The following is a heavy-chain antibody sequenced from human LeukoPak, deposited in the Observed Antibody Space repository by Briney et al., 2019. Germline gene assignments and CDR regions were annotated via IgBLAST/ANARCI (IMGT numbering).Heavy chain of an antibody. CDR3: ARASKAAIYGMDV. V-gene: IGHV3-11*05. CDR2: ISSSSSYT. CDR1: GFTFSDYY. Sequence: GGSLRLSCAASGFTFSDYYMSWIRQAPGKGLEWVSYISSSSSYTNYADSVKGRFTISRDNAKNSLYLQMNSLRAEDMAVYYCARASKAAIYGMDVWGQGTTVTVSS. J-gene: IGHJ6*02. D-gene: IGHD5-18*01.